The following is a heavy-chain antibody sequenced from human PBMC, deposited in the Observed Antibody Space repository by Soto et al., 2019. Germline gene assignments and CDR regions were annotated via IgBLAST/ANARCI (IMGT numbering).Heavy chain of an antibody. CDR3: AKAHEEYWYVDL. J-gene: IGHJ2*01. CDR2: ISWNSGSI. CDR1: GFTFDDYA. Sequence: EVQLVESGGGLVQPGRSLRLSCAASGFTFDDYAMHWVRQAPGKGLEWVSGISWNSGSIGYADSVKGRFTISRDNAKNSLYLQMNSLRAEDTALYYCAKAHEEYWYVDLWGRGTLVTVSS. V-gene: IGHV3-9*01.